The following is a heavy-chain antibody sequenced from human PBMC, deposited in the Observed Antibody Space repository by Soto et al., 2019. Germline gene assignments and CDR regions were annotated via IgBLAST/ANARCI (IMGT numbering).Heavy chain of an antibody. V-gene: IGHV1-8*01. J-gene: IGHJ4*02. D-gene: IGHD3-10*01. CDR2: MNPNSGNT. CDR1: GYAFTSYD. Sequence: ASVKVSCKASGYAFTSYDISWVRQATGQGLEWMGWMNPNSGNTGYAQKFQGRVTMTRNTSISTAYMELSSLRSEDTAVYYCARATGGSGSYYNSFYYFDYWGQGTLVTVSS. CDR3: ARATGGSGSYYNSFYYFDY.